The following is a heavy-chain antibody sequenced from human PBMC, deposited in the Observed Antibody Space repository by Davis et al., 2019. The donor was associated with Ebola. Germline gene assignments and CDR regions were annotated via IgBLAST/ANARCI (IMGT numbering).Heavy chain of an antibody. Sequence: GSLRLSCTVSGGSMSSSSFYWGWVRQSPGKGLEWIGNIYYSANTYYNPSLKSRVAISVDTSKNQFSLKLSSVTAADTAVYYCARVAIFGVGYYYYGMDVWGQGTTVTVSS. J-gene: IGHJ6*02. V-gene: IGHV4-39*07. CDR2: IYYSANT. CDR1: GGSMSSSSFY. CDR3: ARVAIFGVGYYYYGMDV. D-gene: IGHD3-3*01.